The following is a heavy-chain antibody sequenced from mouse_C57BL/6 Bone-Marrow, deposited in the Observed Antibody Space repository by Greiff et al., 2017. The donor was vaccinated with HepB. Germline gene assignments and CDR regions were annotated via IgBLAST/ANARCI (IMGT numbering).Heavy chain of an antibody. CDR1: GFTFTDYY. CDR2: IRNKANGYTT. CDR3: ARYRGENDYDWYFDV. D-gene: IGHD2-4*01. V-gene: IGHV7-3*01. Sequence: EVKLVESGGGLVQPGGSLSLSCAASGFTFTDYYMSWVRQPPGKALEWLGFIRNKANGYTTEYSASVKGRFTISRDNSQSILYLQRNALRAEDSATYYCARYRGENDYDWYFDVWGTGTTVTVSS. J-gene: IGHJ1*03.